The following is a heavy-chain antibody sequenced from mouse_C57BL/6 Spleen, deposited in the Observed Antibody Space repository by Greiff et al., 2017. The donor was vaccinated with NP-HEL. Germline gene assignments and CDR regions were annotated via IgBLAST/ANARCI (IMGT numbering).Heavy chain of an antibody. CDR2: IYPNNGGT. Sequence: VQLQQPGAELVKPRASVKMSCKASGYTFTSYWITWVKQRPGQGLEWIGDIYPNNGGTSYNQKFKGKATLTVDKSSSTAYMELRSLTSEDSAVYYCVPHWYFDVWGTGTTVTVSS. CDR3: VPHWYFDV. V-gene: IGHV1-55*01. J-gene: IGHJ1*03. CDR1: GYTFTSYW.